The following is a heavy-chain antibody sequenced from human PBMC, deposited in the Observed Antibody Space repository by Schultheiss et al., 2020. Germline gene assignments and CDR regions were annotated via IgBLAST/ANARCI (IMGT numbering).Heavy chain of an antibody. CDR3: ARDWRGASAY. J-gene: IGHJ4*02. V-gene: IGHV3-21*01. CDR1: GFTFSSYS. Sequence: GGSLRLSCAASGFTFSSYSMNWVRQAPGKGLEWVSSISSSSSYIYCADSVKGRFTISRDNAKNSLYLQMNSLRAEDTAVYYCARDWRGASAYWGQGTLVTVSS. CDR2: ISSSSSYI. D-gene: IGHD1-26*01.